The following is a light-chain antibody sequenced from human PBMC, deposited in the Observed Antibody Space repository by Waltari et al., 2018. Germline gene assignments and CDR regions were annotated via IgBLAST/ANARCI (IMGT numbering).Light chain of an antibody. CDR3: QQSYSSPRT. V-gene: IGKV1-39*01. CDR1: QSIDTY. J-gene: IGKJ1*01. Sequence: DIQMTQSPSSLSAFVGDRVTITCRASQSIDTYLNWYQQKQGKAPNLLIYAASALPSGVPSSFSGSGSGTDFTLTISSLQPEGFATYYWQQSYSSPRTFGQGTKVEIK. CDR2: AAS.